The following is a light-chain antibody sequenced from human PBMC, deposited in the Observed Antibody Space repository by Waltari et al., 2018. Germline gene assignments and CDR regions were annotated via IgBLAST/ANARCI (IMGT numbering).Light chain of an antibody. J-gene: IGLJ2*01. Sequence: QSALTQPASVSGSPGQSITISCTGTSSDVGGYNYVSWYQQHPGKAPKLMIFDVSNRPSGVSNRFSGSKSGNTASLTISGLQVEDEADYYCSSYISSSTLELFGGGTSLTVL. CDR2: DVS. CDR3: SSYISSSTLEL. V-gene: IGLV2-14*03. CDR1: SSDVGGYNY.